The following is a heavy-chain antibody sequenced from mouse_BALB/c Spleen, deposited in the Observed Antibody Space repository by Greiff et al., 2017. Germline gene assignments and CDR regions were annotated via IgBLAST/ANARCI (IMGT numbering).Heavy chain of an antibody. V-gene: IGHV1-20*02. J-gene: IGHJ2*01. CDR2: INPYNGDT. CDR3: ARSYGSSYFDY. Sequence: VQLQQSGPELVKPGASVKISCKASGYSFTGYFMNWVMQSHGKSLEWIGRINPYNGDTFYNQKFKGKATLTVDKSSSTAHMELRSLASEDSAVYYCARSYGSSYFDYWGQGTTLTVSS. D-gene: IGHD1-1*01. CDR1: GYSFTGYF.